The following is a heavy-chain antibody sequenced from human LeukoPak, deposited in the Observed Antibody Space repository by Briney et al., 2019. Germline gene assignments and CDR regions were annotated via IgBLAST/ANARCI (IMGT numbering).Heavy chain of an antibody. D-gene: IGHD5-18*01. J-gene: IGHJ4*02. CDR3: ARGRGYTYGYYFDY. CDR2: INHSGST. Sequence: SETLSLTCAVYGGSFSGYYWSWIRQPPGKGLEWIGEINHSGSTNYNPSLKSRVTISVDTSKNQFSLNLSSMTAADTAVYYCARGRGYTYGYYFDYCGQGTLVTVSS. V-gene: IGHV4-34*01. CDR1: GGSFSGYY.